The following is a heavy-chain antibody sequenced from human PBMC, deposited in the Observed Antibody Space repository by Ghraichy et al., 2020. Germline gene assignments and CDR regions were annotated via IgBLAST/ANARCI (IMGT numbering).Heavy chain of an antibody. Sequence: GGSLRLSCAASGFTFSSYGMHWVRQAPGKGLEWVAVISYDGSNKYYADSVKGRFTISRDNSKNTLYLQMNSLRAEDTAVYYCAKDQDRRWLQQILDYWGQGTLVTVSS. CDR3: AKDQDRRWLQQILDY. V-gene: IGHV3-30*18. CDR1: GFTFSSYG. CDR2: ISYDGSNK. J-gene: IGHJ4*02. D-gene: IGHD5-24*01.